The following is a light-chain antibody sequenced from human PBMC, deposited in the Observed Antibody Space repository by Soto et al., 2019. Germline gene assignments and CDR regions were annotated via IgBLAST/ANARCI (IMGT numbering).Light chain of an antibody. CDR1: QSVAGK. CDR2: GAS. J-gene: IGKJ1*01. Sequence: EIVMTQSPATLSVSPGERATLSCRASQSVAGKLAWYQQKPGQAPRLLIYGASTRATGIPARFSGSGSGTEFTLTIGSLQSEDYAVYYCHQYRNWPPWAFGQGTKVDIK. V-gene: IGKV3-15*01. CDR3: HQYRNWPPWA.